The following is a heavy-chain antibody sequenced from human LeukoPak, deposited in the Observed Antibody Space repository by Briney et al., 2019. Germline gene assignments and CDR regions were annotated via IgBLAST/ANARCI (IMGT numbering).Heavy chain of an antibody. D-gene: IGHD1-26*01. Sequence: GESLKISCKGSGYSFSGYWVGWVRQMPGEELEWMGIIYPDDSQTSYSPSFQGQVTISADKSINTAYLQWSSLKASDTAMYYCARLGGATFSAVLWDKWGQGTLVTVSS. CDR1: GYSFSGYW. CDR3: ARLGGATFSAVLWDK. V-gene: IGHV5-51*01. CDR2: IYPDDSQT. J-gene: IGHJ4*02.